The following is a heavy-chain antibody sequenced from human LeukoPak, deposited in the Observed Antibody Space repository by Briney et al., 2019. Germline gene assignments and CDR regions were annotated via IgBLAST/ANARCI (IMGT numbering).Heavy chain of an antibody. CDR3: ARQRSYPDYFDY. CDR2: MYPGDSDT. Sequence: RGESLKISRKGSGYSFTSYWIGWVRQMPGKGLEWMGIMYPGDSDTRYSPSFQGQVTISADKSISTAYLQWSSLKASDTAMYYCARQRSYPDYFDYWGQGTLVTVSS. D-gene: IGHD1-26*01. V-gene: IGHV5-51*01. CDR1: GYSFTSYW. J-gene: IGHJ4*02.